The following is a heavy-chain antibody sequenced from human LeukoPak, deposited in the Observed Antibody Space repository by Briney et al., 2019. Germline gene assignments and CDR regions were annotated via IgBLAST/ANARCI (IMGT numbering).Heavy chain of an antibody. J-gene: IGHJ4*02. Sequence: GGSLRLSCAASGFTVSSNYMSWVRQAPGKGLEWVSVIYSGGSTYYADSVKGRFTISRDNSKNTLYLQMNSLRAEDTAVYYCARESLSQSYYDSSGYYGGIDCWGQGTLVTVSS. CDR2: IYSGGST. D-gene: IGHD3-22*01. CDR1: GFTVSSNY. V-gene: IGHV3-53*05. CDR3: ARESLSQSYYDSSGYYGGIDC.